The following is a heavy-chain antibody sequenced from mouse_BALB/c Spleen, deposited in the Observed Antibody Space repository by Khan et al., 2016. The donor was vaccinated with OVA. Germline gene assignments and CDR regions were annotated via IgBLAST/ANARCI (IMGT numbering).Heavy chain of an antibody. D-gene: IGHD2-1*01. V-gene: IGHV1S81*02. CDR2: INPNNGDS. J-gene: IGHJ3*01. CDR3: ARSGYGNPFAY. CDR1: GYSFTSYY. Sequence: QVQLQQPGAELVKPGTSVKISCKASGYSFTSYYMYWVKQRPGQGLEWIGGINPNNGDSNFNEKFKRKATLTVDKSSSTAYMLLGILTSEDSAVYYCARSGYGNPFAYWGQGTLVTVSA.